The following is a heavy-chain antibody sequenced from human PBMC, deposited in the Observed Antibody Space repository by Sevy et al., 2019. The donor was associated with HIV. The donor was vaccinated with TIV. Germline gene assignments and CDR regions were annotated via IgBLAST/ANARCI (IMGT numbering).Heavy chain of an antibody. V-gene: IGHV4-59*01. J-gene: IGHJ5*02. D-gene: IGHD3-3*01. CDR1: GGSISRYY. CDR3: ARDLWSGYSNSYNWFDP. Sequence: SETLSLTCTVSGGSISRYYWSWIRQPPGKGLEWIGYVSDTGSTNYNPSLKSRVTISVDTSRNQFSLRLNSVTAADTAVYYCARDLWSGYSNSYNWFDPWGQRTLVTVSS. CDR2: VSDTGST.